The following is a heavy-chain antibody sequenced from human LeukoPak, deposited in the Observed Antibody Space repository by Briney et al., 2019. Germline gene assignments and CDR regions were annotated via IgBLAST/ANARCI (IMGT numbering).Heavy chain of an antibody. CDR2: INHSGST. J-gene: IGHJ2*01. CDR3: ARGGRSLVAAQFDL. CDR1: GGSFSGHY. Sequence: SQTLSLTCAVYGGSFSGHYWSWIRQPPGKGLEWIGEINHSGSTNYNPSLKSRVTISVDTSKNQFSLKLSSVTAADTAVYYCARGGRSLVAAQFDLWGRGTLVTVSS. V-gene: IGHV4-34*01. D-gene: IGHD2-15*01.